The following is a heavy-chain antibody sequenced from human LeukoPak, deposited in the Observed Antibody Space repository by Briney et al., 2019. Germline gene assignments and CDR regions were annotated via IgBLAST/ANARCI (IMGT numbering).Heavy chain of an antibody. CDR1: GGSISSGSYY. CDR2: IYTSGST. J-gene: IGHJ4*02. D-gene: IGHD1-1*01. CDR3: ARDVMDDGGGFDY. Sequence: SETLSLTCTVSGGSISSGSYYWSWIRQPAGKGLEWIGRIYTSGSTNYNPSLKSRVTISVDTSKNQFSLKLSSVTAADTAVYYCARDVMDDGGGFDYWGQGTLVTVPS. V-gene: IGHV4-61*02.